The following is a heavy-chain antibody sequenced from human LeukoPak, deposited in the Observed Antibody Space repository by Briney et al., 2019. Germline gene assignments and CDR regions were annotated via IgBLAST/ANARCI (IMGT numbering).Heavy chain of an antibody. D-gene: IGHD3-16*01. CDR1: GYPFTNYW. CDR3: ATPFTGGGPPY. Sequence: ASVTVSCKASGYPFTNYWRHWVRQAPGQGLEWMGWIVPDTGDTNYAQKFQGRVTMTRDTSISTAYMELSSLRSDDAAVYYCATPFTGGGPPYWGQGTLVTVSS. CDR2: IVPDTGDT. J-gene: IGHJ4*02. V-gene: IGHV1-2*02.